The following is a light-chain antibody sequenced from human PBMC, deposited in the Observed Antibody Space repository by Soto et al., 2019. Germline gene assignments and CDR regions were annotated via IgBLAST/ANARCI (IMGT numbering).Light chain of an antibody. V-gene: IGKV1-17*01. CDR3: LQHNSYPWT. Sequence: DIQMTQSPSSLSASVGDRVTITCRASQGIRHYLGWYQQKPGKAPKRLIYAASSLQSGVPSRFSGSGSGTEFTLTISSLQPEDFATYYCLQHNSYPWTFGQGTKVEIK. CDR1: QGIRHY. J-gene: IGKJ1*01. CDR2: AAS.